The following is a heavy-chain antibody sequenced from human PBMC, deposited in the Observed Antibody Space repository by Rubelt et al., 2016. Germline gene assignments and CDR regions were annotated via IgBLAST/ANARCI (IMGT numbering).Heavy chain of an antibody. V-gene: IGHV3-43*01. CDR3: AKELEPVDTAYYFDY. J-gene: IGHJ4*02. D-gene: IGHD5-18*01. Sequence: YYADSVKGRFTISRDNAKNSLYLQMNSLRTEDTALYYCAKELEPVDTAYYFDYWGQGTLVTVSS.